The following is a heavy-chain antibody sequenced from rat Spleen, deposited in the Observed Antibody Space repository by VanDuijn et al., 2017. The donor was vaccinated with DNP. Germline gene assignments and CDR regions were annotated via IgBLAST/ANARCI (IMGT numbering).Heavy chain of an antibody. J-gene: IGHJ2*01. CDR2: ISSGGST. CDR1: GFSLTNYH. Sequence: QVQLKESGPGLVQPSQTLSLTCTVSGFSLTNYHVYWVRQPPGKGLEWIAAISSGGSTYYNSALKSRLSISRDTSKSQVFLKMHSLQTEDTAMYFCYGGGYDYWGQGVMVTVSS. D-gene: IGHD1-11*01. V-gene: IGHV2S12*01. CDR3: YGGGYDY.